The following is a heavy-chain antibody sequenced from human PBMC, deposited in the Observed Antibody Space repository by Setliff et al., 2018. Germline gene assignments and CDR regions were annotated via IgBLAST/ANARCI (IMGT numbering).Heavy chain of an antibody. CDR3: ASGPPGPWVDSSGYYYDYSYYYYMAV. V-gene: IGHV1-18*01. Sequence: ASVKVSCKASGYTFNSYGITWVRQAPGQGLEWMGWISCYDGNTRYARKIQGRATMTTDTSTTTAYMELRSLTSDDTAVYYCASGPPGPWVDSSGYYYDYSYYYYMAVWGKGTTVTVSS. J-gene: IGHJ6*03. CDR1: GYTFNSYG. D-gene: IGHD3-22*01. CDR2: ISCYDGNT.